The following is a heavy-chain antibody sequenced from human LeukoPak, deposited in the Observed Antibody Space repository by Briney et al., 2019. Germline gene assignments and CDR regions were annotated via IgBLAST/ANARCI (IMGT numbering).Heavy chain of an antibody. CDR3: ARGRGGSPMEYYGMDV. D-gene: IGHD2-15*01. CDR1: GGSISSGGYY. V-gene: IGHV4-30-2*01. J-gene: IGHJ6*02. Sequence: SETLSLTCTVSGGSISSGGYYWSWIRQHPGKGLEWIGYIYHSGSTYYNPSLKSRVTISVDRSKNQFSLKLSSVTAADTAVYYCARGRGGSPMEYYGMDVWGQGTTVTVSS. CDR2: IYHSGST.